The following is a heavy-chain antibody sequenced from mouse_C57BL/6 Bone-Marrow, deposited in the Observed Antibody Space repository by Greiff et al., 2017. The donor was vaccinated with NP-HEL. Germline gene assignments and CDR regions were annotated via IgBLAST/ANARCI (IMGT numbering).Heavy chain of an antibody. CDR3: ARDGSSPAWFAY. J-gene: IGHJ3*01. CDR2: IYPRSGNT. D-gene: IGHD1-1*01. Sequence: VQLQESGAELARPGASVKLSCKASGYTFTSYGISWVKQRTGQGLEWIGGIYPRSGNTYYNEKFKGKATLTADKSSSTAYMELRSLTSEDSAVYFCARDGSSPAWFAYWGQGTLVTVSA. V-gene: IGHV1-81*01. CDR1: GYTFTSYG.